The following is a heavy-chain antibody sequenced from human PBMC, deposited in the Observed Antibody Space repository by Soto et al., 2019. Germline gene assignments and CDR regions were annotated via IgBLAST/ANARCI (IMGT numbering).Heavy chain of an antibody. J-gene: IGHJ3*02. CDR1: GGTFSSYA. D-gene: IGHD3-22*01. Sequence: SVKVSCKASGGTFSSYAISWVRQAPGQGLEWMGGIIPIFGTANYAQKFQGRVTITADESTSTAYMELSSLRSEDTAVYYCARGDYYDSSGYPHAFDIWGQGTMFTVSS. V-gene: IGHV1-69*13. CDR3: ARGDYYDSSGYPHAFDI. CDR2: IIPIFGTA.